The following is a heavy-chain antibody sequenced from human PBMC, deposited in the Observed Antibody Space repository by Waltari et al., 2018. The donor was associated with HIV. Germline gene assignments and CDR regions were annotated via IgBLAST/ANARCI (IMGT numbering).Heavy chain of an antibody. J-gene: IGHJ3*02. CDR1: DFTFSRYA. D-gene: IGHD3-3*01. CDR2: MEGGGVAA. Sequence: EVQLLESGGGLVQPGGSLRLSCVASDFTFSRYAMSWVRQAPGKGLEWLSAMEGGGVAAFYPDSAKGRFTISRDNSKNTLYLQMTSLRAEDTAVYYCVKSHPLVTVKGSGFDSWGQGTMVTVSS. V-gene: IGHV3-23*01. CDR3: VKSHPLVTVKGSGFDS.